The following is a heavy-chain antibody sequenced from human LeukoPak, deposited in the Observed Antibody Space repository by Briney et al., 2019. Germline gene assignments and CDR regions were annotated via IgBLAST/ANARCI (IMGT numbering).Heavy chain of an antibody. Sequence: SETLSLTCAVYGGSFSGYYWSWIRQPPGKGLEWIGEINHSGSTNYNPSLKRRVTISVDTSKNQFSLKLSSVTAADTAVYCCARGRYYYGSGRRGYFDYWGQGTLVTVSS. CDR3: ARGRYYYGSGRRGYFDY. CDR1: GGSFSGYY. CDR2: INHSGST. V-gene: IGHV4-34*01. D-gene: IGHD3-10*01. J-gene: IGHJ4*02.